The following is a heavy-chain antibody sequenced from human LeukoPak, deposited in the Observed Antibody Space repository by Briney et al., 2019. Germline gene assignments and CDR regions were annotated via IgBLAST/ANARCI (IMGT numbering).Heavy chain of an antibody. CDR1: GGSFSGYY. CDR2: INHSGST. CDR3: ARGPRPYYDFWSGYYRSRFDY. D-gene: IGHD3-3*01. V-gene: IGHV4-34*01. Sequence: SETLSLTCAVYGGSFSGYYWSWIRQPPGKGLEWFGEINHSGSTNYNPSLKSRVTILVDTSKNQFSLKLSSVTAADTAVYYCARGPRPYYDFWSGYYRSRFDYWGQGTLVTVSS. J-gene: IGHJ4*02.